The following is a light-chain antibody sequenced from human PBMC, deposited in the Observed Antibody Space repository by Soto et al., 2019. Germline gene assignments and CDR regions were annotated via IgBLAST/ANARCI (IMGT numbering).Light chain of an antibody. Sequence: QSALTQPASVSGSPGQSITISCTGTSSDVGGYNYVSWYQQHPSKAPKLMIYDVSNRPSGVSNRFSGSKSGNTASLTISGLQAEDEADYYCSSYTSSSTSYVFGTGTKVTVL. CDR1: SSDVGGYNY. J-gene: IGLJ1*01. CDR2: DVS. V-gene: IGLV2-14*01. CDR3: SSYTSSSTSYV.